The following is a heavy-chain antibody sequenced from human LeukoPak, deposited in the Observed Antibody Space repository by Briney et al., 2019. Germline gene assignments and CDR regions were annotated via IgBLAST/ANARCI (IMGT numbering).Heavy chain of an antibody. CDR1: GFTFSSYE. Sequence: GGSLRLSCAASGFTFSSYEMNWVRQAPGKGLECVSYISSSGSTIYYADSVKGRFTISRDNAKNSLYLQMNSLRAEDTAVYYCARGLLTARARDAFDIWGQGTMVTVSS. CDR2: ISSSGSTI. J-gene: IGHJ3*02. CDR3: ARGLLTARARDAFDI. D-gene: IGHD7-27*01. V-gene: IGHV3-48*03.